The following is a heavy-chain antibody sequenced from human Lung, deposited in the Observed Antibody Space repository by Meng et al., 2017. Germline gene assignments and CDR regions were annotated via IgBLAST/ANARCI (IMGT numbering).Heavy chain of an antibody. CDR3: ARFETVGVATGDF. CDR1: GFTFSNYS. J-gene: IGHJ4*02. V-gene: IGHV3-21*01. D-gene: IGHD2-15*01. Sequence: EVQLVESGGGLVTPGGALSLSWAASGFTFSNYSMNWVRQAPGKGLEWVSSISSDSRYIFYADSVKGRFTISRDNAKNSLYLQMHSLRPEDTAVFYCARFETVGVATGDFWDQGTLVTVSS. CDR2: ISSDSRYI.